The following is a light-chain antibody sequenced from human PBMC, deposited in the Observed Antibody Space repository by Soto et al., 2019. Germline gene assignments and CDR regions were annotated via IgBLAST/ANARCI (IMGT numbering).Light chain of an antibody. Sequence: IIMTQSPATLSVSPGERATLSCRASQSVSSNLAWYQQRRGQAPRLLIHGASTRATGIPARFSGSGSGAEFTLTISSLRSEDFAVYYCQQYYKWPLTFGQGTK. V-gene: IGKV3-15*01. J-gene: IGKJ1*01. CDR1: QSVSSN. CDR2: GAS. CDR3: QQYYKWPLT.